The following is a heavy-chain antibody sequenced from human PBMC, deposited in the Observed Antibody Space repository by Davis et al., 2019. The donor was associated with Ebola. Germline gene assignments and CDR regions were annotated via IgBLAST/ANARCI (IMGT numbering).Heavy chain of an antibody. CDR3: ARASPPYPAYYYYMDM. Sequence: GESLKISCAASGFTFTTSAMSWVRQAPGQGLEWVSSISGTGGTTFHADSVKGRFTIFRDNSINMLYLQMNSLRAEDTALYYCARASPPYPAYYYYMDMWGKGTTVTVSS. CDR2: ISGTGGTT. V-gene: IGHV3-23*01. CDR1: GFTFTTSA. J-gene: IGHJ6*03.